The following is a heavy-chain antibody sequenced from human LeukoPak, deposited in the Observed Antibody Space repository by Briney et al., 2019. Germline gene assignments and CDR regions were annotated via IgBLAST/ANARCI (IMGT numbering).Heavy chain of an antibody. CDR1: GGSFSGYY. CDR3: TRETSNWFDP. CDR2: INHSGST. Sequence: SETLSLTCAVYGGSFSGYYWSWIRQPPGKGLEWIGEINHSGSTNYNPSLKSRVTISVDTSKNQFSLKLSSVTAADTAVYYCTRETSNWFDPWGQGTLVTVSS. J-gene: IGHJ5*02. V-gene: IGHV4-34*01. D-gene: IGHD1-1*01.